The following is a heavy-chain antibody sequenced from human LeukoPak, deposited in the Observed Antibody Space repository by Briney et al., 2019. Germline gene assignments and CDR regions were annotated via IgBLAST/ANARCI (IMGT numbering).Heavy chain of an antibody. Sequence: PGGSLRLSCAASGFTFSSYAMSWVRQAPGKGLEWVSAISGSGGSTYYADSVKGRFTISRDNSKNTLYLQMNSLRAEDTAVYYCAKDLGIFTMVRGVIPAFDIWGQGTMVTVSS. CDR1: GFTFSSYA. J-gene: IGHJ3*02. D-gene: IGHD3-10*01. V-gene: IGHV3-23*01. CDR2: ISGSGGST. CDR3: AKDLGIFTMVRGVIPAFDI.